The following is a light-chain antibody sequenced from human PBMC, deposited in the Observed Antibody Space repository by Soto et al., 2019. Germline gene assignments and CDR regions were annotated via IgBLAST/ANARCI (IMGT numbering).Light chain of an antibody. CDR3: QQYHNWPPIT. Sequence: EIVLTQSPGTLSVSPGERATLCCRASQFVSSNLAWYQQTPGQAPRLLIYGASTRATGIPARFSGRGSGTEFTLTISNLQSEDFAVYFCQQYHNWPPITFGQGTRLEIK. J-gene: IGKJ5*01. CDR2: GAS. CDR1: QFVSSN. V-gene: IGKV3D-15*01.